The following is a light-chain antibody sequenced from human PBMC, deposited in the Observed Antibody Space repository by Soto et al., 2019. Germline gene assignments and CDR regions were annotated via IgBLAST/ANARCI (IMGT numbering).Light chain of an antibody. Sequence: DLQITQSPSSLSASVGARVSITCQASQDIRTSLSWFQQKPGRAPKLLIYGASNLETGVPSRFRGSGSGTDFTFTISSLQPEDIATYSCQHYDNLPPFTFGPGTKVDIK. CDR3: QHYDNLPPFT. V-gene: IGKV1-33*01. CDR2: GAS. J-gene: IGKJ3*01. CDR1: QDIRTS.